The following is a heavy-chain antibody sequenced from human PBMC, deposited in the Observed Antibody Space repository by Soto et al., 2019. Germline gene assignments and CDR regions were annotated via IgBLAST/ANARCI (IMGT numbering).Heavy chain of an antibody. V-gene: IGHV3-13*01. CDR2: IGTAGDT. D-gene: IGHD6-19*01. CDR1: GFTFSSYD. J-gene: IGHJ4*02. CDR3: ARGKRVDSSGWFTPLDY. Sequence: PGGSLRLSCAASGFTFSSYDMHWVRQATGKGLEWVSAIGTAGDTYYPGSVKGRFTISRENAKNSLYLQMNSLRAGDTAVYYCARGKRVDSSGWFTPLDYWGQGTPVTVSS.